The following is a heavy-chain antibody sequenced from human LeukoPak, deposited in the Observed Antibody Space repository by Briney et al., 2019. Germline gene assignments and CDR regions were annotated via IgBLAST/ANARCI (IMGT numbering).Heavy chain of an antibody. Sequence: GGSLRLSCAASGFTLSNSWMHWVRQAPGKGLVWVSRIDPDGNTDYADSVKGRFTISRDNAKNTLYLQMNSLRAEDTAVYYCARALGSPLDFWGQGTPVTVSS. J-gene: IGHJ4*02. D-gene: IGHD1-26*01. CDR3: ARALGSPLDF. CDR2: IDPDGNT. CDR1: GFTLSNSW. V-gene: IGHV3-74*01.